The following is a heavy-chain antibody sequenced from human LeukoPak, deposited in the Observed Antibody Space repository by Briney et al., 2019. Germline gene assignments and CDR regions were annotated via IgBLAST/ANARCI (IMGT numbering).Heavy chain of an antibody. CDR1: GGSFSDYY. Sequence: KPSETLSLTCAVYGGSFSDYYWSWIRQPPGKGLEWIGEINHSGSINYNPSLKSRVTISVDTSKNQLSLKLSSVTAADTAVYYCAGSGAWLVDYWGQGTLVTVSS. D-gene: IGHD5-24*01. CDR3: AGSGAWLVDY. J-gene: IGHJ4*02. CDR2: INHSGSI. V-gene: IGHV4-34*01.